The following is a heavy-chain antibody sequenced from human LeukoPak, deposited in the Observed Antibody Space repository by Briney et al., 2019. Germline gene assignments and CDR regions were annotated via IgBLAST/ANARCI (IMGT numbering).Heavy chain of an antibody. J-gene: IGHJ4*02. V-gene: IGHV4-59*01. CDR3: ARVTGYMIEDYFDY. Sequence: SETLSLTCTVSGFSISSYYWSWIRQPPGKGLEWIGYIYYSGSTNYNPSLKSRVTISVETSKNQFSLKLSSVTAADTAVYYCARVTGYMIEDYFDYWGQGTLVTVSS. CDR2: IYYSGST. CDR1: GFSISSYY. D-gene: IGHD3-22*01.